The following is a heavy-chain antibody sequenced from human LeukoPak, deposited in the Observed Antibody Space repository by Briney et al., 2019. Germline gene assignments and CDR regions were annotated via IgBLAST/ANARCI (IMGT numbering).Heavy chain of an antibody. CDR1: GFTFSSYG. D-gene: IGHD3-22*01. CDR2: IWYDGSNK. J-gene: IGHJ4*02. Sequence: GRSLRLSCAASGFTFSSYGMHWVRQAPGKGLEWVAVIWYDGSNKYYADSVKGRFTISRDNSKNTLYLQMNSLRAEDTAVYYCARGGGRYYYDSSGYPFDYWGQGTLVTVSS. CDR3: ARGGGRYYYDSSGYPFDY. V-gene: IGHV3-33*01.